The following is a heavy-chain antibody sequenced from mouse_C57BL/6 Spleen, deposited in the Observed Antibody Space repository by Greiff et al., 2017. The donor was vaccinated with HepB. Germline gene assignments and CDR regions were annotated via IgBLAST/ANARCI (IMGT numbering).Heavy chain of an antibody. CDR1: GFTFSSYA. J-gene: IGHJ4*01. D-gene: IGHD1-1*01. V-gene: IGHV5-4*01. CDR2: ISDGGSYT. Sequence: EVQLVESGGGLVKPGGSLKLSCAASGFTFSSYAMSWVRQTPEKRLEWVATISDGGSYTYYPDNVKGRFTISRDNAKNNLYLQMSHLKSEDTAMYYCARGHYGSSRYAMDYWGQGTSVTVSS. CDR3: ARGHYGSSRYAMDY.